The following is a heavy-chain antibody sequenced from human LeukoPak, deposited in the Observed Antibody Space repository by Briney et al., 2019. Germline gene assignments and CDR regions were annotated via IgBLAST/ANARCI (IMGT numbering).Heavy chain of an antibody. V-gene: IGHV3-53*01. J-gene: IGHJ4*02. D-gene: IGHD6-13*01. CDR2: IYSGGST. Sequence: GGSLRLSRAASGFTVSSNHMSWVRQAPGKGLEWVSVIYSGGSTYYADSVKGRFTISRDNSKNTLYLQMNSLRAEDTAVYYCASHSSSWYGFDYWGQGTLVTVSA. CDR1: GFTVSSNH. CDR3: ASHSSSWYGFDY.